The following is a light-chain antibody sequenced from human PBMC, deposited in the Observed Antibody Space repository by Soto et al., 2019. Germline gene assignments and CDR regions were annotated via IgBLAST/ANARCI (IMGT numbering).Light chain of an antibody. V-gene: IGLV2-11*01. CDR3: CSSAGTYSYV. CDR1: SSDVGAYNY. Sequence: XSALTHPRSVTVSPGESVTISCTGTSSDVGAYNYVSWYQQHPGKAPKFIIYDVGKRPSGVPDRFSGSKSGNTASLTISGLQAEDEADYYCCSSAGTYSYVFGTGTKVTVL. J-gene: IGLJ1*01. CDR2: DVG.